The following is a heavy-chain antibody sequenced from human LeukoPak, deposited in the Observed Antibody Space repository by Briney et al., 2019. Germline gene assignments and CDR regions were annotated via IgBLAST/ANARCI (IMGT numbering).Heavy chain of an antibody. Sequence: GGSLRLSCAASGFIFGDYGMNWVRQAPGKGLEWVSYISTSGSTKYYADSVKGRFTISRDNTKKSLYLQMNNLRAEDTALYYCARTVDSGGYWSQVPPHGFDIWGPGTMVTVSS. J-gene: IGHJ3*02. CDR1: GFIFGDYG. D-gene: IGHD3-22*01. CDR2: ISTSGSTK. V-gene: IGHV3-11*01. CDR3: ARTVDSGGYWSQVPPHGFDI.